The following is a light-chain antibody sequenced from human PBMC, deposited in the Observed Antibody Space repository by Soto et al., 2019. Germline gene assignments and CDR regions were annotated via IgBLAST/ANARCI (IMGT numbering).Light chain of an antibody. CDR1: SSNIGDHY. V-gene: IGLV1-51*01. Sequence: QSVLTQPPSVSAAPGQKVIISRSGSSSNIGDHYVFWYQQFPGTAPRLLIYDDNKRPPGIPDRFSGSKSGTSATLGITGLQTGDEADYYCATWGANLRVFGGGTKFTVL. CDR3: ATWGANLRV. CDR2: DDN. J-gene: IGLJ3*02.